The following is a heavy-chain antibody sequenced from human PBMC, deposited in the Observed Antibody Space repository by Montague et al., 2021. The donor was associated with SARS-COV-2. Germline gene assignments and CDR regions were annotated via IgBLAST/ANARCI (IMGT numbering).Heavy chain of an antibody. CDR1: GGSISSSSYY. CDR2: MYYSGST. Sequence: SETLSLTCTVSGGSISSSSYYRGWIRQPPGKGLEWIGSMYYSGSTYYNPSLKSRVTISVDTSKNHFSLRLSSVTAADTAVYYCATGLRFLEWLLLSWFDPWGQGTLVTVSS. D-gene: IGHD3-3*01. CDR3: ATGLRFLEWLLLSWFDP. V-gene: IGHV4-39*01. J-gene: IGHJ5*02.